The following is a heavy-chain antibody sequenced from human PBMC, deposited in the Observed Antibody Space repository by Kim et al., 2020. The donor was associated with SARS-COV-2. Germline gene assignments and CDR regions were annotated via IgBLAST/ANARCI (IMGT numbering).Heavy chain of an antibody. CDR2: ISYDGSNK. CDR1: GFTFSSYA. J-gene: IGHJ4*02. V-gene: IGHV3-30-3*01. Sequence: GGSLRLSCAASGFTFSSYAMHWVRQAPGKGLEWVAVISYDGSNKYYADSVKGRFTISRDNSKNTLYLQMNSLRAEDTAVYYCARSPQLLSDFDYWGQGTL. D-gene: IGHD2-2*01. CDR3: ARSPQLLSDFDY.